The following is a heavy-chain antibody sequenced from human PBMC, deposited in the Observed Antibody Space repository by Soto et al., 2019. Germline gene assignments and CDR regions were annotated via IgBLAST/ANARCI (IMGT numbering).Heavy chain of an antibody. J-gene: IGHJ6*03. Sequence: SETLSLTCTFSGGSISSSSYYLGWIRQPPGKGLEWIGNIYYSGYTYYNPSLKSRVTISVDTSKNQFSLKLSSVTAADTAVYYCARQGGITMVRGVIFYYYYYYMDVWGKGTTVTVSS. CDR3: ARQGGITMVRGVIFYYYYYYMDV. CDR1: GGSISSSSYY. CDR2: IYYSGYT. D-gene: IGHD3-10*01. V-gene: IGHV4-39*01.